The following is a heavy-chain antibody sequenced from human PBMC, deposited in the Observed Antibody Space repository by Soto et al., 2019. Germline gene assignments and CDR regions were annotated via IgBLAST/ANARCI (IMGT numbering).Heavy chain of an antibody. CDR2: INQDGSKE. V-gene: IGHV3-7*01. Sequence: GGSLRIACAASVFTFSTYWMDWVRQTPGKGLEWVANINQDGSKENYVDSVKGRFTISRENAKNSLNLQMSSLTVEDSALYFCSASLHYWGQGTMVTVSS. CDR3: SASLHY. CDR1: VFTFSTYW. J-gene: IGHJ4*02.